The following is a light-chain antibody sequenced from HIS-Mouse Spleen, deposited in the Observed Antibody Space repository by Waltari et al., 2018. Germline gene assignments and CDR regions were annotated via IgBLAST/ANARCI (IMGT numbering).Light chain of an antibody. V-gene: IGKV3-11*01. J-gene: IGKJ1*01. CDR3: QQRSNWPWT. CDR1: QSVSSY. Sequence: IVLPQSPATLSLSPGERATLSCRASQSVSSYFAWYKQKPGQAPRLLIYEASNRATGIPARFSGSGSGTDFTLTISSLEPEDFAVYYCQQRSNWPWTFGQGTKVEIK. CDR2: EAS.